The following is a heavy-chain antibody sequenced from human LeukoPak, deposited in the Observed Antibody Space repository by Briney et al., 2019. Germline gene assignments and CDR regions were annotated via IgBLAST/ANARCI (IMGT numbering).Heavy chain of an antibody. V-gene: IGHV4-30-2*01. D-gene: IGHD2-21*02. CDR1: GGSISSGGYS. J-gene: IGHJ1*01. Sequence: PSETLSLTCAVSGGSISSGGYSWSWIRQPPGKGLEWIGYIYHSGSTYYNPSLKSRVTISVDRSKNQFSLKLSSVTAADTAVYYCARGPLAYCGGDCSFQHWGQGTLVTVSS. CDR2: IYHSGST. CDR3: ARGPLAYCGGDCSFQH.